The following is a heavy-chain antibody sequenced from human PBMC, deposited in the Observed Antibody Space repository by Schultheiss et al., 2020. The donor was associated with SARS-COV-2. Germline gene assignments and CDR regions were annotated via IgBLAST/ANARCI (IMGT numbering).Heavy chain of an antibody. Sequence: GGSLRLSCAASGFTFSNSWMHWVRQAPGKGLEWVANIKQAGSEKYYVDSVKGRFTISRDNAKNSLYLQMNSLRAEDTAVYYCARAGLETMVLSGNYYYYMDVWGKGTTVTVSS. CDR2: IKQAGSEK. V-gene: IGHV3-7*03. D-gene: IGHD4/OR15-4a*01. CDR3: ARAGLETMVLSGNYYYYMDV. J-gene: IGHJ6*03. CDR1: GFTFSNSW.